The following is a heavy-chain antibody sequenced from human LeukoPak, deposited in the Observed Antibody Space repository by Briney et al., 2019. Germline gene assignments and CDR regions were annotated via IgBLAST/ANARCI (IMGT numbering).Heavy chain of an antibody. V-gene: IGHV4-4*07. CDR2: IYTSGST. CDR1: GDSISNYY. CDR3: ARVSLVRGAPDYYFDY. D-gene: IGHD3-10*01. Sequence: PSETLSLTCTVSGDSISNYYWSWIRQPAGRGLEWIGRIYTSGSTNYNPSLKSRVTMSVDTSKNQFSLKLSSVTAADTAVYYCARVSLVRGAPDYYFDYWGQGTLVTVSS. J-gene: IGHJ4*02.